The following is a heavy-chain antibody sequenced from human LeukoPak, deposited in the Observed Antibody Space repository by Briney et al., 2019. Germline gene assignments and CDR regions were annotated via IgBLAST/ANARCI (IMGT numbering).Heavy chain of an antibody. CDR1: GFTFDDYA. V-gene: IGHV3-9*01. Sequence: PGGSLRLSCAASGFTFDDYAMHWVRQAPGKGLEWVSGISWNSGSIGYADSVKGRFTISRDNAKNSLYLQMNSLRAEDTALYYCAKAELDPWGQGTPVTVSS. CDR3: AKAELDP. CDR2: ISWNSGSI. J-gene: IGHJ5*02.